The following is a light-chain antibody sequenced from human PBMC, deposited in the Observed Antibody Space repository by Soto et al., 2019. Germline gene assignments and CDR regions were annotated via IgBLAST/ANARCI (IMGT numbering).Light chain of an antibody. CDR1: SSNIGAGYD. V-gene: IGLV1-40*01. Sequence: QSVLTQPPSVSGAPGQRVTISCTGSSSNIGAGYDVHWYLQLPGTAPKLLIYTNANRPSGVPDRFSGSKSGTSASLAITGLQAEDEADYYCHSYAGSDNPYVFGTGTKVTVL. J-gene: IGLJ1*01. CDR3: HSYAGSDNPYV. CDR2: TNA.